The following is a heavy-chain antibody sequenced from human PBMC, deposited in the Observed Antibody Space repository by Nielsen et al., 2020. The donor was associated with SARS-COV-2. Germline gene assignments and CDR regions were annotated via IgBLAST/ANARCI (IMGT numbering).Heavy chain of an antibody. V-gene: IGHV3-20*04. J-gene: IGHJ4*02. CDR2: INWNGGST. CDR1: GFTFDDYG. CDR3: ARGEDYDSSGYLSY. D-gene: IGHD3-22*01. Sequence: GGSLRLSCAASGFTFDDYGMSWVRQAPGKGLEWVSGINWNGGSTGYADSVKGRFTISRDNAKNSLYLQMNSLRAEDTALYYCARGEDYDSSGYLSYWGQGTLATVSS.